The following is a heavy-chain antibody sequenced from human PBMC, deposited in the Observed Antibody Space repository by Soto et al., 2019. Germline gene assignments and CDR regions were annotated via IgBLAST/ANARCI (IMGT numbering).Heavy chain of an antibody. V-gene: IGHV1-69*19. CDR1: GGTFNTYA. Sequence: QVQLVQSGAEMQKPGSSVKVSCQSSGGTFNTYAMNWVRQAPGQGPEWMGDISPMFGAANYAPKFQGRVTITADESTGTSYMQLSSLTSEDTALYFCAREVQVHTPAFVYWGQGTLVTVSS. D-gene: IGHD3-10*01. J-gene: IGHJ4*02. CDR2: ISPMFGAA. CDR3: AREVQVHTPAFVY.